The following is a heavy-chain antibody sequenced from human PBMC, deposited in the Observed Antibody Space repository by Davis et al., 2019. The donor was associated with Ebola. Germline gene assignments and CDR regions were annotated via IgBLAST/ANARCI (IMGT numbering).Heavy chain of an antibody. CDR3: ARALVGGHWGCDY. CDR2: IYSGGST. Sequence: GGSLRLSCAASGFTVSSNYMSWVRQAPGKGLEWVSVIYSGGSTYYADSVKGRFTISRDNSKNTLYLQMNSLRAEDTAVYYCARALVGGHWGCDYWGQGTLVTVSS. J-gene: IGHJ4*02. D-gene: IGHD1-26*01. CDR1: GFTVSSNY. V-gene: IGHV3-53*01.